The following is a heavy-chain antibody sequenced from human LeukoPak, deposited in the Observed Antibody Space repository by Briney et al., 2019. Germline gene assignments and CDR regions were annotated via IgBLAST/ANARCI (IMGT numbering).Heavy chain of an antibody. D-gene: IGHD1-14*01. CDR1: GFTFSHHW. J-gene: IGHJ5*02. CDR3: TRKPDGRNWFDP. CDR2: ISSDESST. Sequence: PGGSLRLSCAASGFTFSHHWMHWVRQAPGKGLVWVSHISSDESSTTYADSVKGRFTISWDNRKNTLYLQMNSLRVEDTAMYYCTRKPDGRNWFDPWGQGTLVTVSS. V-gene: IGHV3-74*01.